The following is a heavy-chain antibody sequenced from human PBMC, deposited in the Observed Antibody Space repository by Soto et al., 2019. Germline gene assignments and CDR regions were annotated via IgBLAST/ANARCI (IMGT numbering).Heavy chain of an antibody. CDR2: ISYDGXNK. V-gene: IGHV3-30*04. D-gene: IGHD6-19*01. Sequence: SCXASGFTFSSYAMHWVRQAPGKGLEWVAVISYDGXNKYYXXSVKGRFTISRDNSKNTLYLQMSSLRAEDTAVYYCAREGYSSGWYDFGVYYFDYWGQGTLVTVSS. J-gene: IGHJ4*02. CDR1: GFTFSSYA. CDR3: AREGYSSGWYDFGVYYFDY.